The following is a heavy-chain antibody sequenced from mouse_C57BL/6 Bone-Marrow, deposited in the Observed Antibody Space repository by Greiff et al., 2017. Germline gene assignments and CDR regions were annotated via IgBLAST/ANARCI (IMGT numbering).Heavy chain of an antibody. D-gene: IGHD3-2*02. Sequence: EVKLVESGGGLVQPGGSMKLSCVASGFTFSNYWMNWVRQSPEKGLEWVAQIRLKSDNYATHYAESVKGRFTISRDDSKSSVYLQMNNLRAEDTGIYYCTKTAQATSFAYWGQGTLVTVSA. CDR3: TKTAQATSFAY. CDR1: GFTFSNYW. CDR2: IRLKSDNYAT. V-gene: IGHV6-3*01. J-gene: IGHJ3*01.